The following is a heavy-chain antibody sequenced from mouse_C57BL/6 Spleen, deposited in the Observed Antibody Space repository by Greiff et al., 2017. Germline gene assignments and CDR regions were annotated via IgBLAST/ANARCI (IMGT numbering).Heavy chain of an antibody. CDR3: ARVITTVVAYYAMDY. V-gene: IGHV5-16*01. Sequence: EVQLVESEGGLVQPGSSMKLSCTASGFTFSDYYMAWVRQVPEKGLEWVANINYDGSSTYYLDSLKSRFIISRDNAKNTLYLQMSSLKSEDTATYYCARVITTVVAYYAMDYWGQGTSVTVSS. CDR2: INYDGSST. CDR1: GFTFSDYY. J-gene: IGHJ4*01. D-gene: IGHD1-1*01.